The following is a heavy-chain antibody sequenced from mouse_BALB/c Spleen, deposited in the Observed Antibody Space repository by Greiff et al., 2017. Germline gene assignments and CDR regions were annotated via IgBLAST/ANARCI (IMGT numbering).Heavy chain of an antibody. Sequence: EVKLEESGGGLVKPGGSLKLSCAASGFAFSSYDMSWVRQTPEKRLEWVAYISSGGGSTYYPDTVKGRFTISRDNAKNTLYLQMSSLKSEDTAMYYCARRGVRDAMDYWGQGTSVTVSS. J-gene: IGHJ4*01. V-gene: IGHV5-12-1*01. CDR1: GFAFSSYD. CDR2: ISSGGGST. CDR3: ARRGVRDAMDY. D-gene: IGHD2-14*01.